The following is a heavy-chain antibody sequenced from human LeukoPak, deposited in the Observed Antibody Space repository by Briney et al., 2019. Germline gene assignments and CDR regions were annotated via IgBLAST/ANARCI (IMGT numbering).Heavy chain of an antibody. CDR2: INHSGST. D-gene: IGHD3-10*01. Sequence: KPSETLSLTCAVYGGSFSGYYWSWIRQPPGKGLEWIGEINHSGSTNYNPSLKSRVTISVDTSKNQFSLELSSVTAADTAVYYCARGARYYGSGVYYYYYGMDVWGQGTTVTVSS. J-gene: IGHJ6*02. V-gene: IGHV4-34*01. CDR1: GGSFSGYY. CDR3: ARGARYYGSGVYYYYYGMDV.